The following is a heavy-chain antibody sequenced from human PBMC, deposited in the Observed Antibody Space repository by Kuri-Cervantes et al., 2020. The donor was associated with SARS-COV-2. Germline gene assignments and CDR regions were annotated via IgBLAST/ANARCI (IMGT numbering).Heavy chain of an antibody. CDR1: GGSISSYY. Sequence: SETLSLTCTVSGGSISSYYWSWIRQPPGKGLEWIGYIYYSGSTNYNPSLKSRVTIPVDTSKNQFSLKLSSVTAADTAVYYCARDFGYCSGGSCSEDAFDIWGQGQWSPSPQ. CDR3: ARDFGYCSGGSCSEDAFDI. V-gene: IGHV4-59*01. J-gene: IGHJ3*02. D-gene: IGHD2-15*01. CDR2: IYYSGST.